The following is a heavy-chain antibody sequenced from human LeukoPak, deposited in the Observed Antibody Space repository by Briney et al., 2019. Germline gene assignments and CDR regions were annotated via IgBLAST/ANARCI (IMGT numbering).Heavy chain of an antibody. CDR3: ARDRDYDILTGYHTNWFDP. V-gene: IGHV4-38-2*02. D-gene: IGHD3-9*01. CDR2: AYHSGGT. Sequence: SETLSLTCTVSGYSINSGYYWGWIRQPPGKGLGWIGSAYHSGGTHYNPSVKRRGTLSVDPSKTQSSLKLSSVTAADTAVYYCARDRDYDILTGYHTNWFDPWGQGTLVTVSS. CDR1: GYSINSGYY. J-gene: IGHJ5*02.